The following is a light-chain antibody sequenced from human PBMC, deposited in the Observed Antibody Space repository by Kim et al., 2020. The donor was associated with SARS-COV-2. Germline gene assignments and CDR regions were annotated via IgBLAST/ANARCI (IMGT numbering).Light chain of an antibody. CDR3: SSRDTSGDHLV. CDR2: ENN. V-gene: IGLV3-19*01. CDR1: SLRSYF. J-gene: IGLJ1*01. Sequence: SSELTQDPAVSVALEQTVRITCQGDSLRSYFATWYQQKPGQAPVLVIYENNNRPSGIPDRFSGSYSGNTASLTITATQAGDEADYVCSSRDTSGDHLVFGAGTKVTVL.